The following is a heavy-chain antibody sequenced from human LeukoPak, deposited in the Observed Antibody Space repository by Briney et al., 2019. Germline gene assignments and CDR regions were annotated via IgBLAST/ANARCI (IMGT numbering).Heavy chain of an antibody. D-gene: IGHD3-3*01. Sequence: GGSLRLSCAASGFTFSDYYMSWIRQAPGKGLEWVSYISSSGSTIYYADSVKGRFTISRDNAKNSLYLQMNSPRAEDTAVYYCARDITIFGDHGMDVWGQGTTVTVSS. V-gene: IGHV3-11*01. CDR1: GFTFSDYY. CDR3: ARDITIFGDHGMDV. CDR2: ISSSGSTI. J-gene: IGHJ6*02.